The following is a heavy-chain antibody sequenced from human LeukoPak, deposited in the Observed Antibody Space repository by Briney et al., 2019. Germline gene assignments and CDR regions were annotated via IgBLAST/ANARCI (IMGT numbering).Heavy chain of an antibody. CDR1: GFTFSNSA. J-gene: IGHJ4*02. CDR3: AKDHSDYPSFFDY. CDR2: ISDSGRST. Sequence: GGSLRLSCAASGFTFSNSAMSWVRQAPGKGLEWVAAISDSGRSTYSADSVKGRFTISRDNSKNTLYLQMSSLRAEDTAVYYCAKDHSDYPSFFDYWGQGTLVTVSS. D-gene: IGHD5-12*01. V-gene: IGHV3-23*01.